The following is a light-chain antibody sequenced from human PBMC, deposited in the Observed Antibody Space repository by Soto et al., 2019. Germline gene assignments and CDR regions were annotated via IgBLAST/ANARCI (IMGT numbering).Light chain of an antibody. J-gene: IGKJ1*01. V-gene: IGKV3-20*01. CDR1: QTISRNY. Sequence: ELVLTQSPGTLSLSPGESATVSGRASQTISRNYLVWYQKKRRQAPRLLIYGASTRATGIPDRFTGSGSGTDFSLPITSVGPEDFAVYYCQLYGGPGPWTFGHGTKVE. CDR2: GAS. CDR3: QLYGGPGPWT.